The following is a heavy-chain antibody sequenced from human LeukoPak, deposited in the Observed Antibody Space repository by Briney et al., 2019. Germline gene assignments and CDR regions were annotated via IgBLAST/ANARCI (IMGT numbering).Heavy chain of an antibody. Sequence: SETLSLTCTVSGGSIGTYYWSWIRQPAGKGLEWIGSIYHSGSTYYNPSLKSRVTISVDTSKNQFSLKLSSGTAADTAVYYCARDGDNLGYWGQGTLVTVSS. D-gene: IGHD4/OR15-4a*01. CDR1: GGSIGTYY. CDR2: IYHSGST. CDR3: ARDGDNLGY. V-gene: IGHV4-4*07. J-gene: IGHJ4*02.